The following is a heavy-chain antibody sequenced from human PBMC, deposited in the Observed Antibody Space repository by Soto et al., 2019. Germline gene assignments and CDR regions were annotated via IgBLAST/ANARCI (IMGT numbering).Heavy chain of an antibody. CDR1: GFTFDDYA. J-gene: IGHJ4*02. CDR2: ISWNSGSI. D-gene: IGHD4-17*01. V-gene: IGHV3-9*01. Sequence: GGSLRLTCAASGFTFDDYAMHWVRQAPGKGLEWVSGISWNSGSIGYADSVKGRFTISRDNAKNSLYLQMNSLRAEDTALYYCAKAAGYGDYVCDYCGQETLVTLSS. CDR3: AKAAGYGDYVCDY.